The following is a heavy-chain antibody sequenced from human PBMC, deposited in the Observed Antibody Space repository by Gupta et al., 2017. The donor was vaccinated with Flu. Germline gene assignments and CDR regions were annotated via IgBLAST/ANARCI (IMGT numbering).Heavy chain of an antibody. CDR3: ARDFCSSTSCYSYYFDV. V-gene: IGHV3-33*01. Sequence: QVQLVESGGGVVQPGRPLRLSCAASGFTFSGNAMHWVRQAPGKGLEWVAIIWYDGSKEYYADSVKGRCSISRDNSRNTLYLQLNSLRAEDTAVYYCARDFCSSTSCYSYYFDVWGQGTLVTVSS. D-gene: IGHD2-2*01. J-gene: IGHJ4*02. CDR1: GFTFSGNA. CDR2: IWYDGSKE.